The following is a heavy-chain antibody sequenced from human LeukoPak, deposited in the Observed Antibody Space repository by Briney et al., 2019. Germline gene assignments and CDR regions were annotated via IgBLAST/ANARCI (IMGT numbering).Heavy chain of an antibody. CDR2: IIPIFGTA. CDR1: GYTFTSYG. CDR3: ASASDIVVVPAAMGDVRWYYVDV. D-gene: IGHD2-2*01. J-gene: IGHJ6*03. Sequence: SVKVSCKASGYTFTSYGISWVRQAPGQGLEWMGGIIPIFGTANYAQKFQGRVTITTDESTSTAYMELSSLRSEDTAVYYCASASDIVVVPAAMGDVRWYYVDVWGKGTTVTVSS. V-gene: IGHV1-69*05.